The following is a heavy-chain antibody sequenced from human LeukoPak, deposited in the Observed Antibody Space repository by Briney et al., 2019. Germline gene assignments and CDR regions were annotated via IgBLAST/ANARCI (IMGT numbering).Heavy chain of an antibody. CDR3: ARAPTYYYDSSGYSDY. V-gene: IGHV1-18*04. D-gene: IGHD3-22*01. CDR1: GYSFTSYW. CDR2: ISAYNGNT. J-gene: IGHJ4*02. Sequence: GESLKITCKGSGYSFTSYWIGWVRQAPGQGLEWMGWISAYNGNTNYAQKLQGRVTMTTDTYTSTAYMELRSLRSDDTAVYYCARAPTYYYDSSGYSDYWGQGTLVTVSS.